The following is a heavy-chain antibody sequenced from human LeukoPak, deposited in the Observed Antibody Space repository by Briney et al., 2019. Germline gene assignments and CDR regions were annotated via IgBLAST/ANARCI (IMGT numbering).Heavy chain of an antibody. J-gene: IGHJ6*03. CDR2: ISNIGGT. D-gene: IGHD2-15*01. CDR3: GRDALVGYFSYYYMDV. Sequence: SETLSLTCTVSRGSISSHYRTWIRPSPAKELEWIGDISNIGGTSYNPSLKSRVTISIDTSKYQFSLELSSVTAADTAVYYCGRDALVGYFSYYYMDVWAKGPRSPSR. CDR1: RGSISSHY. V-gene: IGHV4-59*11.